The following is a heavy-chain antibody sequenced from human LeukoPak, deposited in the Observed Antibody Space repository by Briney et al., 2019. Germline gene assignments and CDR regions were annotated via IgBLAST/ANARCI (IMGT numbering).Heavy chain of an antibody. CDR3: ARHFDHGSFDY. CDR2: IYPGDSDT. J-gene: IGHJ4*02. V-gene: IGHV5-51*01. D-gene: IGHD1-14*01. Sequence: GESLKISRKGSGYSFTTYWIAWVRQMPGKGLEWMGIIYPGDSDTRYSPSFQGQVTISADRSISTAYLQWSSLKASDTAMYYCARHFDHGSFDYWGQGALVTVSS. CDR1: GYSFTTYW.